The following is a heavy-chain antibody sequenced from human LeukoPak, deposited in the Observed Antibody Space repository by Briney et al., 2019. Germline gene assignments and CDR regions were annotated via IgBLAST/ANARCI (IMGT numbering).Heavy chain of an antibody. Sequence: SETLSLTCTVSGGSIGSSTYYWGWIRQPPGKGLEWIGTINYSGRGYYNPSLKSRVTISVDTPKNQFSLKLSSVTAADTAVYYCARQAYYYYGMDVWGQGTTATVSS. V-gene: IGHV4-39*01. J-gene: IGHJ6*02. CDR2: INYSGRG. CDR3: ARQAYYYYGMDV. CDR1: GGSIGSSTYY.